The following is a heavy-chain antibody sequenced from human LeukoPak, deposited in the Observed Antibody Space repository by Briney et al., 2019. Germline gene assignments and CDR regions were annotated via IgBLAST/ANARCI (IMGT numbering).Heavy chain of an antibody. Sequence: GGSLRLSCAASGFTFSTYDMHWVRQVAGKYLEWVSAIGTTGDTYYPGSVKGRFTISRENAKNSLYLQMNSLRAGDTAVYYCAREEEGAVAGTFDYWGQGTLVTVSS. D-gene: IGHD6-19*01. CDR1: GFTFSTYD. CDR3: AREEEGAVAGTFDY. J-gene: IGHJ4*02. V-gene: IGHV3-13*01. CDR2: IGTTGDT.